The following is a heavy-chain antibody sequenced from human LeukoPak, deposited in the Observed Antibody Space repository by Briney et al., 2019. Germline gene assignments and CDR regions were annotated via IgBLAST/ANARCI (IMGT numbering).Heavy chain of an antibody. J-gene: IGHJ5*02. CDR3: ARVQQQTHRYNWFDP. CDR1: GGTFSSYA. Sequence: GASVKVSCKASGGTFSSYAISWVRRAPGQGLEWMGGIIPIFGTANYAQKFQGRVTITTDESTSTAYMELSSLRSEDTAVYYCARVQQQTHRYNWFDPWGQGTLVTVSS. CDR2: IIPIFGTA. V-gene: IGHV1-69*05. D-gene: IGHD6-13*01.